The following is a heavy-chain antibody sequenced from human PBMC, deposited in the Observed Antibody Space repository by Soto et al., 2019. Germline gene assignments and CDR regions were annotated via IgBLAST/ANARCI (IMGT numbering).Heavy chain of an antibody. CDR1: GYTFTGYY. Sequence: ASVKVSCKASGYTFTGYYMHWVRQAPGQGLGWMGWINPNSGGTNYAQKFQGWVTMTRDTSISTAYMELSRLRSDDTAVYYCARAGYDFWSGYSGGRDYYGMDVWGQGTTVTV. CDR2: INPNSGGT. V-gene: IGHV1-2*04. J-gene: IGHJ6*02. D-gene: IGHD3-3*01. CDR3: ARAGYDFWSGYSGGRDYYGMDV.